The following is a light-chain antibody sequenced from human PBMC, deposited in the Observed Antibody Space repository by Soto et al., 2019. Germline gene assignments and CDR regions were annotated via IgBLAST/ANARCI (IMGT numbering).Light chain of an antibody. Sequence: QSALTQPPSASGSPGQSVTISCTGTSSDVGGYNYVSWYQHHPGKAPKVMIYEVSMRPSGVPDRFSGSKSGNTASLTVSGLQAEDEAAYYCSSYAGSDAWVFGGGTKLTVL. CDR3: SSYAGSDAWV. CDR1: SSDVGGYNY. J-gene: IGLJ3*02. V-gene: IGLV2-8*01. CDR2: EVS.